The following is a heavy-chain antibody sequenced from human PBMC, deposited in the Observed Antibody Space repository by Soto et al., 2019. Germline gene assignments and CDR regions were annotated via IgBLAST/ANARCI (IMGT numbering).Heavy chain of an antibody. V-gene: IGHV3-49*04. J-gene: IGHJ4*02. D-gene: IGHD1-26*01. Sequence: EVQLLESGGGLVQPGRSLRLSCTGSGFTFADYTMSWVRQAPGKGLEWVGLIRCEANGGTTHYAASVHGGFIISRDDSRGIAFLQMNNLKSEDTAVYYCTRVGKFDYWGQGTLVTVSS. CDR1: GFTFADYT. CDR3: TRVGKFDY. CDR2: IRCEANGGTT.